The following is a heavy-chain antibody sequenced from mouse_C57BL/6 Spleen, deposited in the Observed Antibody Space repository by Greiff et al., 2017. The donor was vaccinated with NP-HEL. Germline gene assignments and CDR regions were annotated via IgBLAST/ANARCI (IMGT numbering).Heavy chain of an antibody. CDR2: IRNKANGYTT. J-gene: IGHJ2*01. Sequence: EVNVVESGGGLVQPGGSLSLSCAASGFTFTDYYMSWVRQPPGKALEWLGFIRNKANGYTTEYSASVKGRFTISRDNSQSILYLQMNALRAEDSATYYCARYSSSLFDYWGQGTTLTVSS. V-gene: IGHV7-3*01. CDR1: GFTFTDYY. CDR3: ARYSSSLFDY. D-gene: IGHD1-1*01.